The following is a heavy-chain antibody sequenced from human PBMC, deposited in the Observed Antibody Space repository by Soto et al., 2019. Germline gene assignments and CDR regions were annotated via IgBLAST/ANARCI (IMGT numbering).Heavy chain of an antibody. CDR1: GFTFSSYA. V-gene: IGHV3-23*01. CDR3: AKASLRQQLVQDWFDP. D-gene: IGHD6-13*01. Sequence: EVQLLESGGGLVQPGGSLRLSCAASGFTFSSYAMSWVRQAPGQGLEWVSAISGSGGSTYYADSVKGRFTISRDNSKTTLYLQMNSLRAEDTAVYYCAKASLRQQLVQDWFDPWGQGTLVTVSS. CDR2: ISGSGGST. J-gene: IGHJ5*02.